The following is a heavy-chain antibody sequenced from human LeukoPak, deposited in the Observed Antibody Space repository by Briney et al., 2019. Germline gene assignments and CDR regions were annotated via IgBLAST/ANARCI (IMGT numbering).Heavy chain of an antibody. D-gene: IGHD3-10*01. Sequence: EGSLRLSCAASGFTFSDYPMNWVCQAPGKGLEWVSVITGSGDSSFYGDSVKGRFTISRDNSKNTLYLQMNSLRVEDTAVYYCAKDLQVLWFGDPTDASDIWGQGTMVTVAS. V-gene: IGHV3-23*01. CDR2: ITGSGDSS. J-gene: IGHJ3*02. CDR1: GFTFSDYP. CDR3: AKDLQVLWFGDPTDASDI.